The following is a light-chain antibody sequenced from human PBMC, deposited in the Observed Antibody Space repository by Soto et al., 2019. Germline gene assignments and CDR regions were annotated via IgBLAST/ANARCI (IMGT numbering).Light chain of an antibody. V-gene: IGKV1-5*01. Sequence: DIQITQSPSTLSASVGDRVTITSRASLTSSTWLAWYQHEPGKAPNHIISHASNLISWVPSRFIGSASGTECTLTISSLHPDDFATYYCQQYSSFPFPLGQGTNLQIK. J-gene: IGKJ2*01. CDR2: HAS. CDR1: LTSSTW. CDR3: QQYSSFPFP.